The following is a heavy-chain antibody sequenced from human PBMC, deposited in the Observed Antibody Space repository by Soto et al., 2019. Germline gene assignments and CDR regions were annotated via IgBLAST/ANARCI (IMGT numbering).Heavy chain of an antibody. D-gene: IGHD3-3*01. Sequence: SETLSLTCTVSGGSISSGGYYWSWIRQHPGKGLEWIGYIYYSGSTYYNPSLKSRVTISVDTSKNQFSLKLSSVTAADTAVYYCARGGYDFWSGRGTYGMDVWGQGTTVTVSS. CDR1: GGSISSGGYY. J-gene: IGHJ6*02. V-gene: IGHV4-31*03. CDR2: IYYSGST. CDR3: ARGGYDFWSGRGTYGMDV.